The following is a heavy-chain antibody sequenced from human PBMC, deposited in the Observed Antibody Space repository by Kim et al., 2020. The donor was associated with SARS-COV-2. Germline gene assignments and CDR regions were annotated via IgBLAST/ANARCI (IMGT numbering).Heavy chain of an antibody. V-gene: IGHV4-34*01. CDR1: GGSFSGYY. Sequence: SETLSLTCAVYGGSFSGYYWSWIRQPPGKGLEWIGEINHSGSTNYNPSLKSRVTISVDTSKNQFSLKLSSVTAADTAVYYCARRCTIFGVVIIPGDWFDPWGQGTLVTVSS. D-gene: IGHD3-3*01. CDR2: INHSGST. J-gene: IGHJ5*02. CDR3: ARRCTIFGVVIIPGDWFDP.